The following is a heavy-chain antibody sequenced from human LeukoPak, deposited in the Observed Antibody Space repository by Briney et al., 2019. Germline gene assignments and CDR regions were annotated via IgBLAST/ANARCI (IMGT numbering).Heavy chain of an antibody. V-gene: IGHV3-30-3*01. CDR2: ISYEGGNK. CDR1: GFTFSSYA. D-gene: IGHD2-8*02. J-gene: IGHJ4*02. Sequence: GRSLRLSCVASGFTFSSYAMHWVRQAPGKGLEWVAVISYEGGNKYYADSVKGRFTISRDNSKNTLYLQINSLRAEDTAVYYCARDASRTGDYFDYWGQGTLVTVSS. CDR3: ARDASRTGDYFDY.